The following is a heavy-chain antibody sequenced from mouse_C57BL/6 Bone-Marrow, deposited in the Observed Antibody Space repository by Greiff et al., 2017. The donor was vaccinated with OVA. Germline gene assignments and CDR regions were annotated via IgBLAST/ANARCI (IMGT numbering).Heavy chain of an antibody. CDR2: IDPSDSYT. Sequence: QVQLQQPGAELVMPGASVKLSCKASGYTFTSYWMHWVKQRPGQGLEWIGEIDPSDSYTNYNQKFKGKSTLTVDKSSSTAYMQLSSLTSEDSAVYYCARYGSSYRDWFAYWGQGTLVTVSA. D-gene: IGHD1-1*01. CDR3: ARYGSSYRDWFAY. CDR1: GYTFTSYW. V-gene: IGHV1-69*01. J-gene: IGHJ3*01.